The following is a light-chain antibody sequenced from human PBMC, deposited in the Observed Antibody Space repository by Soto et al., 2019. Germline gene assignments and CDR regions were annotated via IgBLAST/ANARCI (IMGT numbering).Light chain of an antibody. Sequence: EIVLTQSPATLSLSPGERATLSCRASRSVSNYLAWYQQKPGQAPRLLIYGISKRATDIPDRFSGSGSGTEFTLTIRSLQPEDFATYYCQQHGQWPITFGQGTRLEIK. J-gene: IGKJ5*01. CDR2: GIS. V-gene: IGKV3-11*01. CDR1: RSVSNY. CDR3: QQHGQWPIT.